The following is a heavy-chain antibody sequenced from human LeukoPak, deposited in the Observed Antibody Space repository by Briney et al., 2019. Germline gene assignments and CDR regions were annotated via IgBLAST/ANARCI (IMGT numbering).Heavy chain of an antibody. V-gene: IGHV3-23*01. D-gene: IGHD2-15*01. CDR2: ISGSGGST. CDR3: ARRNLCSGGSCPSVDYYYGMDV. Sequence: PGGSLRLSCAASGFTFSSYAMSWVRQAPGKGLEWVSAISGSGGSTYYADSVKGRFTISRDNSKNSLYLQMNSLRAEDTAVYYCARRNLCSGGSCPSVDYYYGMDVWGQGTTVTVSS. J-gene: IGHJ6*02. CDR1: GFTFSSYA.